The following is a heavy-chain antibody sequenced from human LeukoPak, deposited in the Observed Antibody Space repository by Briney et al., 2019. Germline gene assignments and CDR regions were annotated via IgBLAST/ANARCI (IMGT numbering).Heavy chain of an antibody. V-gene: IGHV3-23*01. CDR2: ISGSGGST. CDR3: AKAHGMVRVSLPSGFDY. J-gene: IGHJ4*02. D-gene: IGHD3-10*01. Sequence: GGSLRLSCAASGFTFSSYAMSWVRQAPGKGLEWVSAISGSGGSTYYADSVRGRFTISRDNSKNTLYLQVNSLRAEDTAVYYCAKAHGMVRVSLPSGFDYWGQGTLVTVSS. CDR1: GFTFSSYA.